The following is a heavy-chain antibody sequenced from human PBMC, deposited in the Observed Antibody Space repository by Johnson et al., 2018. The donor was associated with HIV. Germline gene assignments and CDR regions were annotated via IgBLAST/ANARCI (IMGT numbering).Heavy chain of an antibody. Sequence: VQLVESGGGLVQPGGSLRLSCAASGFTFSSYDMHWVRQATGKGLEWVSAIGTAGDTYYPGSVKGRFTISREKDKNSLYLQLNSLRAEDTALYYCARGSYDGDAFDMWGQGTMVTVSS. V-gene: IGHV3-13*01. D-gene: IGHD1-26*01. CDR1: GFTFSSYD. J-gene: IGHJ3*02. CDR2: IGTAGDT. CDR3: ARGSYDGDAFDM.